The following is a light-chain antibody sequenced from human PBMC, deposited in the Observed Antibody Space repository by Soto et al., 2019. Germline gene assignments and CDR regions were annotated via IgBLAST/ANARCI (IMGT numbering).Light chain of an antibody. Sequence: EIVMTQSPATLSVSPGERATLSCRASQSVSSNLAWYQQKPGQAPRLLIYGASTRATGIPARFSGSGSGTEFTLTISRLQSEDFAVYYCQQYNNWTRWTFGQGTKVEIK. CDR2: GAS. J-gene: IGKJ1*01. CDR3: QQYNNWTRWT. CDR1: QSVSSN. V-gene: IGKV3-15*01.